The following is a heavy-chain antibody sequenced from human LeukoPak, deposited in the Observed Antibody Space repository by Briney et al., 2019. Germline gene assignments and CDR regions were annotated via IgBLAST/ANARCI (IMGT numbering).Heavy chain of an antibody. D-gene: IGHD1-14*01. J-gene: IGHJ4*02. Sequence: PGGSLRLSCAASGFTFSSHWIHWVRQAPGKGLVWVSRINNDGSTTNYADSVKGRFTISRDNAKNTLYLQMNSLRADDTAVYYCARGDATRINFFDNWGQGTLVTVSS. CDR2: INNDGSTT. CDR1: GFTFSSHW. CDR3: ARGDATRINFFDN. V-gene: IGHV3-74*01.